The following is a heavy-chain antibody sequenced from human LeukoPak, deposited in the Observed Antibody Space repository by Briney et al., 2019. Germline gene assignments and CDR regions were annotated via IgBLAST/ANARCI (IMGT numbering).Heavy chain of an antibody. D-gene: IGHD6-13*01. J-gene: IGHJ4*02. CDR1: GFTFSSYW. Sequence: PGGSLRLSCAASGFTFSSYWMSWVRQAPGKGPEWVANIKQDGSEKYYVDSVKGRFTISRDNAKNSLYLQMNSLRAEDTAVYYCARVSGQQLAPETSSYYFDYWGQGTLVTVSS. CDR2: IKQDGSEK. V-gene: IGHV3-7*01. CDR3: ARVSGQQLAPETSSYYFDY.